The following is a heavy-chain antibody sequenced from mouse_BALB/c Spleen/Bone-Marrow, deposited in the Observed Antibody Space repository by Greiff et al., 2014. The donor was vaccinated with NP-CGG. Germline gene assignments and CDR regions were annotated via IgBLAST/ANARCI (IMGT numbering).Heavy chain of an antibody. CDR2: IDPENGDT. J-gene: IGHJ2*01. CDR3: NARGDYDFDYFDY. V-gene: IGHV14-4*02. CDR1: GFNIKDYY. Sequence: EVQLVESGAELVRSGASVKLSCTASGFNIKDYYMYWVKQRPEQGLEWIGWIDPENGDTEYAPKFQGKSTMTADTFSNTAYLQLSSLTSEDTAIYYCNARGDYDFDYFDYWGQGTTLTVSS. D-gene: IGHD2-4*01.